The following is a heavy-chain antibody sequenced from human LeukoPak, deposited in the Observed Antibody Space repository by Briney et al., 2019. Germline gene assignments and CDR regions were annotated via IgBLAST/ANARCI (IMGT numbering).Heavy chain of an antibody. D-gene: IGHD5-18*01. CDR3: ARHLSGVTGYTYGRGIDY. CDR2: IKKDGSEK. CDR1: GFTFSSYW. Sequence: GGSLRLSCTASGFTFSSYWMSWVRQAPGKGLEWVANIKKDGSEKYYVDSVKGRFTISRDNAKTSLYLQMNSLRAEDAAVYYCARHLSGVTGYTYGRGIDYWGQGTLVTVSS. V-gene: IGHV3-7*01. J-gene: IGHJ4*02.